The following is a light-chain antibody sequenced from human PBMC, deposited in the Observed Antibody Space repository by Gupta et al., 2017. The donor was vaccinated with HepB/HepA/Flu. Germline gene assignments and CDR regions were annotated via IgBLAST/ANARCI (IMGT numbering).Light chain of an antibody. CDR1: SSNIGSNT. J-gene: IGLJ1*01. V-gene: IGLV1-44*01. Sequence: QSVLPQPPSASGPPGQRVTISCSGSSSNIGSNTVNWYQQLPGTAPNLLIYRNNKRPSGGPDRVSGSKSGTSAALAISGLQAEEEADYYCEAWDDSLNGRGVFGTGTKVTVL. CDR2: RNN. CDR3: EAWDDSLNGRGV.